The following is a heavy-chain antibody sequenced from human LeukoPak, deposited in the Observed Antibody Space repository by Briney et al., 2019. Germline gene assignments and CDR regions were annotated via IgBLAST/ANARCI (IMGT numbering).Heavy chain of an antibody. V-gene: IGHV4-59*08. D-gene: IGHD3-10*01. CDR1: GGSISSYY. Sequence: SETLSLTCTVSGGSISSYYWSWIRQPPGKGLEWIGYIYYSGTTFYNLSLRSRVTVFRDTSKNHFSLTLTSVTAADTAVYYCARQGVRGVIGNWFDPWGQGILVTVSS. J-gene: IGHJ5*02. CDR3: ARQGVRGVIGNWFDP. CDR2: IYYSGTT.